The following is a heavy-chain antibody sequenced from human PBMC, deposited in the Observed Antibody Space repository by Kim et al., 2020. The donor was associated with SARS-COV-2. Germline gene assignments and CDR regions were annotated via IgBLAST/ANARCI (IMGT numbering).Heavy chain of an antibody. J-gene: IGHJ5*02. CDR2: SVTN. CDR3: ARTRWFDP. V-gene: IGHV4-34*01. Sequence: SVTNNYNPSLKSRVPISVDTSKNQFSLKLSSVTAAETAVYYCARTRWFDPWGQGTLVTVSS.